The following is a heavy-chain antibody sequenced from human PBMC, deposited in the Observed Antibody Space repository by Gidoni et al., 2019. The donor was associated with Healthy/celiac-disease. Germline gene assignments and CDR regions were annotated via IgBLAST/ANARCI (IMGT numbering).Heavy chain of an antibody. CDR2: VSGSGGST. CDR3: AKCPGGAVRPNSFDP. J-gene: IGHJ5*02. Sequence: EVQLLESGGGLVQPGGSLRLSCAASGFPFSSYAMSWVRQAPGKGLEWVSAVSGSGGSTYYADSVKGRFTISRDNSKNTLYLQMNSLRAEDTAVYYCAKCPGGAVRPNSFDPWGQGTLVTVSS. D-gene: IGHD3-10*02. CDR1: GFPFSSYA. V-gene: IGHV3-23*01.